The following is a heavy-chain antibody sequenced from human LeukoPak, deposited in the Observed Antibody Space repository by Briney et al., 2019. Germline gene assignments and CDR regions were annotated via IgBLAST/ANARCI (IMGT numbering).Heavy chain of an antibody. J-gene: IGHJ4*02. CDR2: IYHSGST. CDR1: GGSISSSSYY. Sequence: SETLSLTCTVSGGSISSSSYYWGWIRQPPGKGLEWIGYIYHSGSTYYNPSLKSRVTISVDRSKNQFSLKLSSVTAADTAVYYCASMQYQLLSFDYWGQGTLVTVSS. V-gene: IGHV4-30-2*01. D-gene: IGHD2-2*01. CDR3: ASMQYQLLSFDY.